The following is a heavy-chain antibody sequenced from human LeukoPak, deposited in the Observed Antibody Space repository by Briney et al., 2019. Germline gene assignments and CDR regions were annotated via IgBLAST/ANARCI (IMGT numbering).Heavy chain of an antibody. CDR2: ISSSGTYK. D-gene: IGHD2/OR15-2a*01. V-gene: IGHV3-21*01. J-gene: IGHJ4*02. Sequence: SGGSLRLSCAASEFTFSRSSMSWVRQAPGKGLEWVSFISSSGTYKYYADSVKGRFTISRDNAKNSLYLQMNRLRAEDTAVYYCPKCNESRAGPYNDYWGQGTLVTVSS. CDR1: EFTFSRSS. CDR3: PKCNESRAGPYNDY.